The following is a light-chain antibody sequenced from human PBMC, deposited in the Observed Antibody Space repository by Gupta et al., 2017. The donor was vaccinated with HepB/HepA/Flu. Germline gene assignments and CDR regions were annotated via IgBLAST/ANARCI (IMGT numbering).Light chain of an antibody. J-gene: IGKJ1*01. CDR3: QKYNSAPG. V-gene: IGKV1-27*01. CDR1: QGISNY. Sequence: DIQMTQSPSSLSASVGDRVTITCRASQGISNYLAWYQQKPGKVPKLLIYAASTLQSGVPSRFSGSGSGTDFTLTSSSRQHEDVANYYWQKYNSAPGFGQGTKVEIK. CDR2: AAS.